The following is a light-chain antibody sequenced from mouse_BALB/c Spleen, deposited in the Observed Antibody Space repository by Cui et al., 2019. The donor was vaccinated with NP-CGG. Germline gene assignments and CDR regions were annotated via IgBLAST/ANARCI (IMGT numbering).Light chain of an antibody. Sequence: ALVPQDSALTTSPGETVTLTCRSSTGAVTTSNYANLVQEKPDHLFTGLIGGTNNRAPGVPARFSGSLIGDKAALTITGAQTEDEAIYFCALWYSNHWVFGGGTKLTVL. J-gene: IGLJ1*01. V-gene: IGLV1*01. CDR1: TGAVTTSNY. CDR3: ALWYSNHWV. CDR2: GTN.